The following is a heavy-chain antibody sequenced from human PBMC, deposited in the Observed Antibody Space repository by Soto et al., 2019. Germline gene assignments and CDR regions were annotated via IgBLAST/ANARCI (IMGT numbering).Heavy chain of an antibody. CDR2: INSDGSST. CDR1: GFTFSSYW. CDR3: ARGQFPASPAPDY. J-gene: IGHJ4*02. V-gene: IGHV3-74*01. Sequence: GGSLRLSCAASGFTFSSYWMHWVRQAPGKGLVWVSRINSDGSSTSYADSVKGRFTISRDNAKNTLYLRMNSLRAEDTAVYYCARGQFPASPAPDYWGQGTLVTVSS. D-gene: IGHD2-2*01.